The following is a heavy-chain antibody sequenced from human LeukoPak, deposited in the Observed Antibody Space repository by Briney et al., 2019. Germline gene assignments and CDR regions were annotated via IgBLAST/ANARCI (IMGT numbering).Heavy chain of an antibody. Sequence: PGGSLRLSCAASGFTFSSYGMHWVRQAPGKGLEWVAVIWYDGSNKYYADSVKGRFTISRDNSKNTLYLQMNSLRAEDTAVYYCAKGGSTYSSSPEAYYYYGMDVWGQGTTVTASS. D-gene: IGHD6-6*01. CDR2: IWYDGSNK. J-gene: IGHJ6*02. CDR1: GFTFSSYG. CDR3: AKGGSTYSSSPEAYYYYGMDV. V-gene: IGHV3-30*02.